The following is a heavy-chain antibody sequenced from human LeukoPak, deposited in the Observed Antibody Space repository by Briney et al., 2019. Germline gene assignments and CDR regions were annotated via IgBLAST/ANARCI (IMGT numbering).Heavy chain of an antibody. V-gene: IGHV1-2*02. Sequence: ASVKVSCKASGYTFTSYGISWVRQAPGQGLEWMGWINPNSGGTNYAQKFQGRVTMTRDTSISTAYMELSRLRSDDTAVYYCARDRGSGWYLVFDYWGQGTLVTVSS. CDR3: ARDRGSGWYLVFDY. CDR2: INPNSGGT. CDR1: GYTFTSYG. D-gene: IGHD6-19*01. J-gene: IGHJ4*02.